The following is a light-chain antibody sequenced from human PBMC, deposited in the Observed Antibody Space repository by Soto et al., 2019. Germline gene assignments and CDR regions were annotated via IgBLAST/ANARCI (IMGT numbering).Light chain of an antibody. CDR1: ETLSSG. CDR2: GAS. V-gene: IGKV3-15*01. CDR3: QQYNTWPRT. Sequence: EIVLTQSPGTLSLSPGQRATLSCRASETLSSGSLAWYQQKPGQAPRLLIYGASTRATAIPARFSGSGSGTEFTLSISSLQSEDFAVYYCQQYNTWPRTFGQGTKVDIK. J-gene: IGKJ1*01.